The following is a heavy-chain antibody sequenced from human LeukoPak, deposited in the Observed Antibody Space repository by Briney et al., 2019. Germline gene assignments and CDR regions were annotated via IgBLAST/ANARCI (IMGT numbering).Heavy chain of an antibody. CDR3: ARGRRAVAGPLDY. CDR2: IRSTSANM. J-gene: IGHJ4*02. CDR1: GFTFSDFS. Sequence: PGGSLRLSCEASGFTFSDFSMNWVRQAPGKGLEWVSYIRSTSANMYYADSVKGRFTVSRDNAQNSLYLQMTSLRVEDTAVYYCARGRRAVAGPLDYWGQGTLVTVSS. V-gene: IGHV3-48*04. D-gene: IGHD6-19*01.